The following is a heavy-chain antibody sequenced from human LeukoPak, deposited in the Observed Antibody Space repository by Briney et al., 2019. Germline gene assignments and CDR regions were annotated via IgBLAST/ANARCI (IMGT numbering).Heavy chain of an antibody. Sequence: SETLSLTCAVYGGSFSGYYWSWIRQPPGKGPEWIGEINHSGSTNYNPSLKSRVTISVDTSKNQFSLKLSSVTAADTAVYYCARSPYAVITTHFDYWGQGTLVTVSS. J-gene: IGHJ4*02. D-gene: IGHD3-22*01. CDR2: INHSGST. CDR3: ARSPYAVITTHFDY. V-gene: IGHV4-34*01. CDR1: GGSFSGYY.